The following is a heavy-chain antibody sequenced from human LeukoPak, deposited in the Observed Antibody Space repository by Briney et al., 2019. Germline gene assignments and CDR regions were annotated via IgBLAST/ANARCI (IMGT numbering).Heavy chain of an antibody. V-gene: IGHV4-39*01. CDR2: IYYSGST. CDR1: GAPITRYY. J-gene: IGHJ6*02. CDR3: ARLDYVGMDV. Sequence: SETLSLTCTVSGAPITRYYWGWIRQPPGKGLEWIGSIYYSGSTYYNPSLKSRVTISVDTSKNQFSLKLSSVTAADTAVYYCARLDYVGMDVWGQGTTVTVSS.